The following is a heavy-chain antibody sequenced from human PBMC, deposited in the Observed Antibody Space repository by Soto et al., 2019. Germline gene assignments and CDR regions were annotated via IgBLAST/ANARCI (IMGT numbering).Heavy chain of an antibody. CDR2: ISSSSSYI. J-gene: IGHJ4*02. CDR3: ARGTTTYYYDSSGYWPLDY. V-gene: IGHV3-21*01. D-gene: IGHD3-22*01. Sequence: PGGSLRLSCAASGFTLSSYSMNWVRQAPGKGLEWVSSISSSSSYIYYADSVKGRFTISRDNAKNSLYLQMNSLRAEDTAVYYCARGTTTYYYDSSGYWPLDYWGQGTLVTVSS. CDR1: GFTLSSYS.